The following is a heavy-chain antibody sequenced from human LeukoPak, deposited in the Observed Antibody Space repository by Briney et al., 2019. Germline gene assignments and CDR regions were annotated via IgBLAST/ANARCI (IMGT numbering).Heavy chain of an antibody. CDR2: ISGSGGST. V-gene: IGHV3-23*01. D-gene: IGHD4-17*01. Sequence: GGSLRLSCAASGFTFSSYSMSWVRQAPGKGLEWVSAISGSGGSTYYADSVKGRFTISRDNSKNTLYLQMNSLRAEDTAVYYCAKDPAPRGVMTTVTLNWFDPWGQGTLVTVSS. CDR1: GFTFSSYS. CDR3: AKDPAPRGVMTTVTLNWFDP. J-gene: IGHJ5*02.